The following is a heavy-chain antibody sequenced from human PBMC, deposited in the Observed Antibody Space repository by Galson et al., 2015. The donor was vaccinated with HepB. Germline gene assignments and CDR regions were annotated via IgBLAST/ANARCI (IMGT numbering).Heavy chain of an antibody. Sequence: SVKVSCKASGYTFTGYYMHWVRQAPGQGLEWMGWINPNSGGTNYAQKFQGRVTMTRDTSIGTAYMELSRLRSDDTAVYYCAITGYSSSWLEGNWFDPWGQGTLVTVSS. V-gene: IGHV1-2*02. CDR1: GYTFTGYY. CDR2: INPNSGGT. CDR3: AITGYSSSWLEGNWFDP. J-gene: IGHJ5*02. D-gene: IGHD6-13*01.